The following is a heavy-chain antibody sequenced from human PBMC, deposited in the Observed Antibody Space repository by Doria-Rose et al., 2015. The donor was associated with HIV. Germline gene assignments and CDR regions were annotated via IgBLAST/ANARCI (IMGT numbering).Heavy chain of an antibody. CDR2: IFSDDER. CDR1: GVSLSSPGMG. Sequence: QVQLVQSGPVLVKPTETLTLTCTVSGVSLSSPGMGVSWIRQPPGKALEWLANIFSDDERSYKTSLKSRLTISRVTSKCQVVLTMTDMDPVDTATYYCARIKSSRWYHKYYFDFWGQGTLVIVSA. CDR3: ARIKSSRWYHKYYFDF. J-gene: IGHJ4*02. V-gene: IGHV2-26*01. D-gene: IGHD6-13*01.